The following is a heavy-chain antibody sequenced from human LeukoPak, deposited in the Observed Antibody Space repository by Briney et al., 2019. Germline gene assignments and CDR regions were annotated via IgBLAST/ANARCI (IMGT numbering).Heavy chain of an antibody. Sequence: TSVKVSCKASGYTFTGYYMHWVRQAPGQGPEWMGWINPNSGGTNYAQKFQGRVTMTRDTSLSTVYMELSRLRSDDTAVYYCATQATSGWHFSWGQGTLVTVSS. J-gene: IGHJ5*02. CDR1: GYTFTGYY. CDR2: INPNSGGT. V-gene: IGHV1-2*02. D-gene: IGHD6-19*01. CDR3: ATQATSGWHFS.